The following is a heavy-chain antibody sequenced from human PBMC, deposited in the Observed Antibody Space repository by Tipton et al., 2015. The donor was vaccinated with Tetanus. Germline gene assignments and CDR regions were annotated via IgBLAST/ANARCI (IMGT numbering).Heavy chain of an antibody. CDR3: ARDRGDYIYYGMDV. CDR1: GYTFTGYY. D-gene: IGHD3-22*01. CDR2: IDPNSGGT. J-gene: IGHJ6*02. V-gene: IGHV1-2*02. Sequence: QMQLVQSGAEVKKPGASVKVSCKASGYTFTGYYIYWVRQAPGQGLEWMGWIDPNSGGTVYAQKFQGRVTMTRETSISTAYMVRRSLRSDDTAVYYCARDRGDYIYYGMDVWGPGTTVTVS.